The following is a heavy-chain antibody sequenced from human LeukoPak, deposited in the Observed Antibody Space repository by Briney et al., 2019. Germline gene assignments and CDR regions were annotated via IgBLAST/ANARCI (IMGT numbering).Heavy chain of an antibody. D-gene: IGHD2-2*01. CDR2: ISSSSSYI. V-gene: IGHV3-21*01. J-gene: IGHJ3*02. Sequence: GGSLRLSCAASGFTFSSYSMNWVRQAPGKGLEWVSSISSSSSYIYYADSVKGRFTISRDNAKNSLYLQMNSLRAEDTAVYYCAKLPDEAAADDAFDIWGQGTMVTVSS. CDR3: AKLPDEAAADDAFDI. CDR1: GFTFSSYS.